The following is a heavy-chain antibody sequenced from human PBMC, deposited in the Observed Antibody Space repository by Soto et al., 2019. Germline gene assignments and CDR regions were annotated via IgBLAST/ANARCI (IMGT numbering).Heavy chain of an antibody. CDR1: CGSISSGGYY. Sequence: LSLTCTVSCGSISSGGYYWSWIRQHPGKGPEWIGYIYYSGSTYYNPSLKSRVTISVDTSKNQFSLKLSSVTAADTAVYYCARVIGYCTNGVCYRYFDYWGQGTLVTVS. V-gene: IGHV4-31*03. CDR3: ARVIGYCTNGVCYRYFDY. J-gene: IGHJ4*02. CDR2: IYYSGST. D-gene: IGHD2-8*01.